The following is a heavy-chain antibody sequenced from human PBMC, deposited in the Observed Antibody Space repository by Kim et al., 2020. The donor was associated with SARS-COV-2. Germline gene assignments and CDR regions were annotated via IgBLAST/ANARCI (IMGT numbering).Heavy chain of an antibody. CDR1: GGSISRDY. CDR2: IHYSGST. CDR3: ARDRGGLKHYMDV. J-gene: IGHJ6*03. D-gene: IGHD3-10*01. V-gene: IGHV4-59*01. Sequence: SETLSLTCSVSGGSISRDYWSWIRQPPGKGLEWIGYIHYSGSTTYNPSLKSRVAISIDTSKNQFSLNLRSVTAADTALYYCARDRGGLKHYMDVWGKGTAVTISS.